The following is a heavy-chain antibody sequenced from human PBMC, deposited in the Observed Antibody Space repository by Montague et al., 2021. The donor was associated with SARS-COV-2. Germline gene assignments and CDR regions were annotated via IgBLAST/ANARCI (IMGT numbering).Heavy chain of an antibody. V-gene: IGHV3-30-3*01. CDR2: ISYDGSNK. J-gene: IGHJ6*04. D-gene: IGHD2-15*01. Sequence: SLRLSCAASGFTFSSYAMHWVRQAPGKGLEWLAVISYDGSNKYYADSVKGRFTISRDNSKNTLYLQMNSLRAEDTAVYHCARDPVVVAATPLDVWGEGTTVTVST. CDR3: ARDPVVVAATPLDV. CDR1: GFTFSSYA.